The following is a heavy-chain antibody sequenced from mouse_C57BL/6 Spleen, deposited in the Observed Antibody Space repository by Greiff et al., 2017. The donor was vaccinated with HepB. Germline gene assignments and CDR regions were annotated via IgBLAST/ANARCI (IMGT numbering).Heavy chain of an antibody. CDR2: ISDGGSYT. J-gene: IGHJ1*03. D-gene: IGHD2-5*01. CDR1: GFTFSSYA. Sequence: EVKLQESGGGLVKPGGSLKLSCAASGFTFSSYAMSWVRQTPEKRLEWVATISDGGSYTYYPDNVKGRFTISRDNAKNNLYLQMSHLKSEDTAMYYCASVSNSRDWYFDVWGTGTTVTVSS. CDR3: ASVSNSRDWYFDV. V-gene: IGHV5-4*03.